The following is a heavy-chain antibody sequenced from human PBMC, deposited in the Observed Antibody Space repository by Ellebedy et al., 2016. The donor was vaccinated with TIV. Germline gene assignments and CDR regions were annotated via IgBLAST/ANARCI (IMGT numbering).Heavy chain of an antibody. V-gene: IGHV3-23*01. CDR1: GFTFISYA. D-gene: IGHD3-22*01. CDR3: AKTLITMIVVVITPYFDY. CDR2: ISGSGGST. J-gene: IGHJ4*02. Sequence: PGGSLRLSCAASGFTFISYAMSWVRQAPGKGLEWVSVISGSGGSTYYAGSVKGRFTISRDNSKNTLYLQMNSLRAEDTAVYYCAKTLITMIVVVITPYFDYWGQGTLVTVSS.